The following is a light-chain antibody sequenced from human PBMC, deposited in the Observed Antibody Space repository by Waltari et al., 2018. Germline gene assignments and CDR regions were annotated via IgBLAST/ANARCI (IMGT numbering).Light chain of an antibody. J-gene: IGKJ3*01. CDR1: PGITNF. V-gene: IGKV1-27*01. Sequence: DIQMTQSPSSLSASVGDRVTITCRASPGITNFLACYQQKPGKVPKLLIYAASTLPSRVPSRFSGGGSGTDFTLTINTLQPEDVATYYCQKYDSAPFTFGPGTKVNI. CDR3: QKYDSAPFT. CDR2: AAS.